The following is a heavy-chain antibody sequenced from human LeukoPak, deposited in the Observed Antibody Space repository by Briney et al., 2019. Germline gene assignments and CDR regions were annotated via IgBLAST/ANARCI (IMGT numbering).Heavy chain of an antibody. CDR1: GGSISSDY. J-gene: IGHJ4*02. Sequence: SETLSLTCTLSGGSISSDYWSWIRQPPGKGLEWIGYIYYSGSTNYNPSLKSRVTISVDRSKNQFSLRLSSVTAADTAVYFCAREPIYGSSGNWGQGTLVTVSS. V-gene: IGHV4-59*01. CDR2: IYYSGST. D-gene: IGHD2-2*01. CDR3: AREPIYGSSGN.